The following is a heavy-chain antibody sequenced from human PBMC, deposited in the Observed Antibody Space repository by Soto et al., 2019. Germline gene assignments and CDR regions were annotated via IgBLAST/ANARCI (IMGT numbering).Heavy chain of an antibody. J-gene: IGHJ4*02. CDR3: ARVSMTTLTMGDY. CDR2: ISSSSSYT. Sequence: QVQLVESGGGLVKPGGSLRLSCAASGFTFSDYYMSRIRKAPGKGLEWVSYISSSSSYTNYADSVKGRITISRDNAKKSLYLQMNSLRAEDTAVYYCARVSMTTLTMGDYWGQGTLVTVSS. D-gene: IGHD4-17*01. V-gene: IGHV3-11*05. CDR1: GFTFSDYY.